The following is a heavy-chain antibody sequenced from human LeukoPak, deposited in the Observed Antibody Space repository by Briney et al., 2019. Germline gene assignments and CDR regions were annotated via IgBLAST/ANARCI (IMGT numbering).Heavy chain of an antibody. D-gene: IGHD3-10*02. CDR2: IKEDGSEK. CDR3: AELGITMIGGV. V-gene: IGHV3-7*01. CDR1: GLTFRSYW. J-gene: IGHJ6*04. Sequence: GGSLTLSCAASGLTFRSYWMSWVRQAPGKGLEWVANIKEDGSEKYYVDSVKGRFTISRDNAKNSLYLQMNSLRAEDTAVYYCAELGITMIGGVWGKGTTVTISS.